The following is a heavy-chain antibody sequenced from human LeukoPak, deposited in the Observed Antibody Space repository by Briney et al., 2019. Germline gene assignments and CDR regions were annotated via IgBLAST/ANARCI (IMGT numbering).Heavy chain of an antibody. J-gene: IGHJ4*02. D-gene: IGHD6-19*01. CDR3: ARGSYSSGHDY. CDR2: ISGSGGTT. V-gene: IGHV3-23*01. Sequence: SLXXXCAASGFTFSSYAMSWVRQAPGKGLEWVSAISGSGGTTYYADSVKGRFTISRDNSKNPLYLQMNSLRAEDTAVYYCARGSYSSGHDYWGQGTLVTVSS. CDR1: GFTFSSYA.